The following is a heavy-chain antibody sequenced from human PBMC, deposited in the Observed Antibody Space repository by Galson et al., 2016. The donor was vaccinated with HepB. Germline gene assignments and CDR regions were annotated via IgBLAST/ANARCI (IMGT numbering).Heavy chain of an antibody. D-gene: IGHD5-24*01. V-gene: IGHV3-74*01. Sequence: SLRLSCAASGFTFSSYVMHWVRQPPGKGPVWVSRINADGRTTFDADSVKGRFTISRDNAKNTLCLQMNSLRVEDTAVYYCAASPRGWLQHDFWGQGTLVTVAS. CDR1: GFTFSSYV. CDR2: INADGRTT. J-gene: IGHJ4*02. CDR3: AASPRGWLQHDF.